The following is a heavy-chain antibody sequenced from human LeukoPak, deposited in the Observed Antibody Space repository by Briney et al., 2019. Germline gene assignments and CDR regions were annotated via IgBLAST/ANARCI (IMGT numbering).Heavy chain of an antibody. Sequence: GRSLRLSCAASGFTCSSYGMHWVRQAPGKGLEWVAVISYDGSNKYYADSVKGRFTISRDNSKNTLYLQMNSLRPEDTAVYYCAKAGGYCSSTSCYLDYWGQGALVTVSS. J-gene: IGHJ4*02. V-gene: IGHV3-30*18. CDR1: GFTCSSYG. CDR3: AKAGGYCSSTSCYLDY. D-gene: IGHD2-2*01. CDR2: ISYDGSNK.